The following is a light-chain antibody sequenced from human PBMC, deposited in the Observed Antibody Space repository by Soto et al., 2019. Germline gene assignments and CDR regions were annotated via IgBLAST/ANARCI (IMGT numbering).Light chain of an antibody. Sequence: ETVLTQSPGTLSLSPGERATLSCRASQSVGGSLASYPQRPGQAPSLLVYPTSNTATGIPDRFSASGSGTDFTLTISRLEPEDFAVYSRQQYESSPRTFGQGTKVDIK. J-gene: IGKJ1*01. CDR3: QQYESSPRT. CDR1: QSVGGS. V-gene: IGKV3-20*01. CDR2: PTS.